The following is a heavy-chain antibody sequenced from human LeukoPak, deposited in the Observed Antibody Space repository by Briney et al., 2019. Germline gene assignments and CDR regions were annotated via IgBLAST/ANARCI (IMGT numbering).Heavy chain of an antibody. CDR2: LTGDGNT. CDR1: GFTFTSYA. D-gene: IGHD1-20*01. V-gene: IGHV3-23*01. J-gene: IGHJ4*02. CDR3: AKVKWKLIGYFDY. Sequence: PGESLRLSCAASGFTFTSYAMSWVRQAPGKGLEWVSVLTGDGNTYYADSVKGRFTNSRGDSKNTLFLQMNSLRAEDTAVYFCAKVKWKLIGYFDYWGQGTLVTVSS.